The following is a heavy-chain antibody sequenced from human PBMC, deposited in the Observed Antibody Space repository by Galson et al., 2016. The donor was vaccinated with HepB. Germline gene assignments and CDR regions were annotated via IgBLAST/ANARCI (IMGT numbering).Heavy chain of an antibody. J-gene: IGHJ4*02. CDR2: ISSSSSVI. V-gene: IGHV3-48*02. Sequence: SLRLSCAASGFSFRSYSMNWVRHAPGKGPEWLSYISSSSSVILYADSVRGRFTISRDNDKNSLYLQMTGLRDEDTAVYYCGRGPLDNANIGYYYSWGQGILVTVSS. CDR1: GFSFRSYS. D-gene: IGHD3-22*01. CDR3: GRGPLDNANIGYYYS.